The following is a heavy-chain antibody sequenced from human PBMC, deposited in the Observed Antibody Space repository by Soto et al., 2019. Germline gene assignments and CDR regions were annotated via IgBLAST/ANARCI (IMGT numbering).Heavy chain of an antibody. D-gene: IGHD6-13*01. Sequence: SETLSLTCTLSGGSLSGGSYHWSWIRQSPGKGLEWLAYIYYTGSTNYNPSLQSRVTISLHTSKNQFSLKVSSVTAADTAVYFCARGNLAAAGSFDYWGQGALVTVSS. CDR1: GGSLSGGSYH. CDR3: ARGNLAAAGSFDY. V-gene: IGHV4-61*01. J-gene: IGHJ4*02. CDR2: IYYTGST.